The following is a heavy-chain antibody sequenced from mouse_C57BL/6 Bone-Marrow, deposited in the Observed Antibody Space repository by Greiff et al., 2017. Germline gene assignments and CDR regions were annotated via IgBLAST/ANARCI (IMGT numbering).Heavy chain of an antibody. D-gene: IGHD2-10*02. J-gene: IGHJ3*01. CDR1: GYTFTDYY. CDR3: AREEPYVNYAFAY. CDR2: INPYNGGT. Sequence: VQLQQSGPVLVKPGASVKMSCKASGYTFTDYYLNWVKQSHGKSLEWIGVINPYNGGTSYNQKCKGKATLTVDKSSSTAYMELNSRTSADSAVYYCAREEPYVNYAFAYWGQGTLVTVSA. V-gene: IGHV1-19*01.